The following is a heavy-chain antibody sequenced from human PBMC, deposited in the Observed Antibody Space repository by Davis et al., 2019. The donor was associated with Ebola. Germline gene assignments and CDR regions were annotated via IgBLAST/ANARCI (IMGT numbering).Heavy chain of an antibody. CDR3: ARVRIAAAANPWGDDYYYYGMDV. CDR1: GGTFSSYA. CDR2: IIPIFGTA. J-gene: IGHJ6*02. Sequence: SVKVSCKASGGTFSSYAISWVRQAPGQGLEWMGGIIPIFGTANYAQKFQGRVTITADKSTSTAYMELSSLRSEDTAVYYCARVRIAAAANPWGDDYYYYGMDVWGQGTTVTVSS. V-gene: IGHV1-69*06. D-gene: IGHD6-13*01.